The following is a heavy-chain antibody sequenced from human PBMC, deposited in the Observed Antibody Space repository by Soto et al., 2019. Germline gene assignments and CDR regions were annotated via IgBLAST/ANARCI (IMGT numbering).Heavy chain of an antibody. V-gene: IGHV4-34*01. Sequence: SETLSLTCAVYGGSFSGYYWSWIRQPPGKGLEWIGEISQGEGTNCNPSLKSRVTISLDTSVNQFSLKLSSVTAADTAVYFCARGSDRYKVHYWGQGTLVTVSS. CDR1: GGSFSGYY. J-gene: IGHJ4*02. D-gene: IGHD1-1*01. CDR2: ISQGEGT. CDR3: ARGSDRYKVHY.